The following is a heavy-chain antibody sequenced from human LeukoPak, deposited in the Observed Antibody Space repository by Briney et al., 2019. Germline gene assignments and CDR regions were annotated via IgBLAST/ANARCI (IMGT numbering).Heavy chain of an antibody. CDR2: INPSGGST. Sequence: ASVKVSCKASGYTFTSYYMHWVRQAPGQGLEWMGIINPSGGSTSYAQKFQGRVTMTRDTSTSTVYMELSSLRSEDTAVYYCARDTPMVAIGYYYYYMDVWGKGTTVTVSS. J-gene: IGHJ6*03. V-gene: IGHV1-46*01. CDR1: GYTFTSYY. D-gene: IGHD5-18*01. CDR3: ARDTPMVAIGYYYYYMDV.